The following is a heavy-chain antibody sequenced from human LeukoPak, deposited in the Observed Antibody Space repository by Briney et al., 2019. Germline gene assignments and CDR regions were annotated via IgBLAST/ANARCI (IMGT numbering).Heavy chain of an antibody. CDR2: IKQDGSEK. CDR1: GFSFSNYA. CDR3: ARGTVTSYYYYMDV. D-gene: IGHD4-17*01. J-gene: IGHJ6*03. V-gene: IGHV3-7*01. Sequence: SGGSLRLSCAASGFSFSNYAMSWVRQAPGKGLEWVANIKQDGSEKYYVDSVKGRFTISRDNAKNSLYLQMNSLRAEDTAVYYCARGTVTSYYYYMDVWGKGTTVTVSS.